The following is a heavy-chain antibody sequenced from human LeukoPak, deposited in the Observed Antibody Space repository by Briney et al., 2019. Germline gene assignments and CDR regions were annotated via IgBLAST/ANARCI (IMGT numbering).Heavy chain of an antibody. CDR3: ARSMIVVVITDYYGMDV. Sequence: SETLSLTCAVSGGSISSSNWWSWVRQPPGKGLEWIGEIYHSGSTNYNPSLKSRVTISVDKSKNQFSLKLSSVTAADTAVYYCARSMIVVVITDYYGMDVWGQGTTVTVSS. CDR2: IYHSGST. J-gene: IGHJ6*02. V-gene: IGHV4-4*02. CDR1: GGSISSSNW. D-gene: IGHD3-22*01.